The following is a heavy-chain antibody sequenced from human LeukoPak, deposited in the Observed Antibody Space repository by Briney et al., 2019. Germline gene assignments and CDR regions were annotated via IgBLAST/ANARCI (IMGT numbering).Heavy chain of an antibody. CDR2: ISAYNGNT. CDR3: ARDSVSSVVVIIPYTY. CDR1: GYTFTSYG. V-gene: IGHV1-18*01. J-gene: IGHJ4*02. Sequence: ASVKVSCKASGYTFTSYGISWVRQAPGQGLEWMGWISAYNGNTNYAQKLQGRVTMTTDTSTSTAYMELRSLRSDDTAVYYCARDSVSSVVVIIPYTYWGQGTLVTVFS. D-gene: IGHD3-22*01.